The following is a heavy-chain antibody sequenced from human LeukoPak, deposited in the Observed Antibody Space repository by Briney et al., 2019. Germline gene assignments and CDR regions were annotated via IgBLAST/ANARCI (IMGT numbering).Heavy chain of an antibody. J-gene: IGHJ5*02. CDR2: LYSGGDS. V-gene: IGHV3-66*01. CDR3: ARAPPGYCSGGSCSRPLDL. Sequence: TGGSLRLSCAASGFTVSSNYMSRVRQAPGKGLEWVSVLYSGGDSYYADSVKGGFTISRANSKNTLYLQMNSLRAEDTAVYYCARAPPGYCSGGSCSRPLDLWGQGTLVTVSS. CDR1: GFTVSSNY. D-gene: IGHD2-15*01.